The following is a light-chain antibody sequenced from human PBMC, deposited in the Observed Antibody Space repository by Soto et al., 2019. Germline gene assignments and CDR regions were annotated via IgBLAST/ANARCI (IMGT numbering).Light chain of an antibody. J-gene: IGKJ1*01. CDR1: QSVSNNY. CDR2: GAS. CDR3: QHYNSYGT. Sequence: IVLTHSPGTLSLSQGERATLSCRASQSVSNNYLAWYQQKPGQAPRLLIYGASNRATGIPDRFSGSGSGTEFTLTISSLQPDDFATYYCQHYNSYGTFGQGTKVAIK. V-gene: IGKV3-20*01.